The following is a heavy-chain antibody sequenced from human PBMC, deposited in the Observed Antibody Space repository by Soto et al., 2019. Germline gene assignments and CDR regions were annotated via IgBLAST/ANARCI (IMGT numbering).Heavy chain of an antibody. J-gene: IGHJ4*02. D-gene: IGHD3-9*01. Sequence: ASVKVSCKASGYTFTSYGISWVRQAPGQGLEWMGWISAYNGNTNYAQKLQGRVTMTTDTSTSTAYMELRSLRSDDTAMYYCARDWINLYYDILTGPSFDYWGQGTLVTVSS. CDR2: ISAYNGNT. CDR3: ARDWINLYYDILTGPSFDY. CDR1: GYTFTSYG. V-gene: IGHV1-18*01.